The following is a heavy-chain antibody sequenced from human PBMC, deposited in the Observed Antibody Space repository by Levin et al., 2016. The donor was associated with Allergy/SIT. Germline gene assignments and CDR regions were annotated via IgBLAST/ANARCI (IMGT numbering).Heavy chain of an antibody. CDR2: IYYTGIT. J-gene: IGHJ4*02. V-gene: IGHV4-39*01. Sequence: WIRQPPGKGLEWIGSIYYTGITHYNPSLKSRVTISVDTSKNQFSLKLTSLTATDTAVYYCARQMTWIPYLGGTPMPYYFDYWGQGTLVTVSS. CDR3: ARQMTWIPYLGGTPMPYYFDY. D-gene: IGHD5-18*01.